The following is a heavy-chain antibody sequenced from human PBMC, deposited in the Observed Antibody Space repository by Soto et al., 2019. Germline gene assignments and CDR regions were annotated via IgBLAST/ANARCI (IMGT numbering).Heavy chain of an antibody. CDR1: CYTFTSYG. Sequence: ASVKVSCKASCYTFTSYGISWVRQAPGQGLEWMGWISAYNGNTNYAQKLQGRVTMTTDTSTSTAYMELRGLRSDDTAVYYCARDDAVGLFDYWGQGTLVTVSS. J-gene: IGHJ4*02. V-gene: IGHV1-18*01. CDR3: ARDDAVGLFDY. CDR2: ISAYNGNT. D-gene: IGHD1-26*01.